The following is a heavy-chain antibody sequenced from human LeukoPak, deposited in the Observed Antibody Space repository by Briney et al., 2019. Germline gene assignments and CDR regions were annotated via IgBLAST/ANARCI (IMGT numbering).Heavy chain of an antibody. J-gene: IGHJ4*02. CDR1: GYSFTSYW. V-gene: IGHV5-51*01. CDR2: IYPGDSDT. D-gene: IGHD6-13*01. Sequence: GEFLKISCKGSGYSFTSYWIGWVRQMPGKGLEGMGIIYPGDSDTRYSPSFQGQVTISVDKTVSITYLQWSSLKASDTAMYYCARLYRSTSGGDYWGQGTLVTVSS. CDR3: ARLYRSTSGGDY.